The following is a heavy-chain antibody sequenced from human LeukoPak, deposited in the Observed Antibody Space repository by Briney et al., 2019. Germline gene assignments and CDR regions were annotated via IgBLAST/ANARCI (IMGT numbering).Heavy chain of an antibody. Sequence: KAGESLKISCKGSGYSFTSYWIGWVRQMPGKGLEWMGIIYPGDSDTRYSPSFQGQVTISADKSISTAYLQWSSLKASDTAMYYCARHSSSSGSPGDYPYYYGMDVWGQGTTVTVSS. CDR3: ARHSSSSGSPGDYPYYYGMDV. CDR1: GYSFTSYW. V-gene: IGHV5-51*01. J-gene: IGHJ6*02. D-gene: IGHD4-17*01. CDR2: IYPGDSDT.